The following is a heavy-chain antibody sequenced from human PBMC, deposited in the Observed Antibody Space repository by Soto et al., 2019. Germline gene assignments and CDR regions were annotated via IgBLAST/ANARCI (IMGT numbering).Heavy chain of an antibody. D-gene: IGHD3-3*01. CDR3: ARGSDFRSGFYIPYFDN. J-gene: IGHJ4*02. V-gene: IGHV3-21*01. CDR2: ISGPSSYI. Sequence: EVQLVESGGGLVKPGESLRLSCAASGYTFSDYSMNWVRQAPGKGPEWVSSISGPSSYIYYADSVKGRFTISRDNAKNSLYLQMNSLRAEDTAVYYCARGSDFRSGFYIPYFDNWGQGTLVTVSS. CDR1: GYTFSDYS.